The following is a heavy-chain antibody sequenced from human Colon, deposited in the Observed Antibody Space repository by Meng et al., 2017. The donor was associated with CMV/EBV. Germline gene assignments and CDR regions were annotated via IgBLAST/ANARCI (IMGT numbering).Heavy chain of an antibody. CDR3: ARGYCSSTSCYKGNDY. J-gene: IGHJ4*02. V-gene: IGHV3-9*01. D-gene: IGHD2-2*02. CDR2: ISWNSGTL. Sequence: SLKISCAASGFTFDDYAIHWVRQAPGKGLEWVSGISWNSGTLGYADSVKGRFTISRDNAKNSLYLQMNSLRAEDTAVYYCARGYCSSTSCYKGNDYWGQGTLVTVSS. CDR1: GFTFDDYA.